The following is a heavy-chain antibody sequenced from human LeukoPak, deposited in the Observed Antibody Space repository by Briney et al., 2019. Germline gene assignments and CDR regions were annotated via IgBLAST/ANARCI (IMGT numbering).Heavy chain of an antibody. CDR1: GFTFSSYS. J-gene: IGHJ4*02. CDR3: ARDYGGHRDENFDY. CDR2: ISYDGSNK. Sequence: PGGSLRLSCAASGFTFSSYSMNWVRQAPGKGLEWVAVISYDGSNKYYADSVKGRFTISRDNSKNTLYLQMNSLRAEDTAVYYCARDYGGHRDENFDYWGQGTLVTVSS. D-gene: IGHD4-23*01. V-gene: IGHV3-30*03.